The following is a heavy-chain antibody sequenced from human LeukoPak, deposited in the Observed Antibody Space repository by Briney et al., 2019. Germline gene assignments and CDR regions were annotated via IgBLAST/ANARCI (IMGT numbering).Heavy chain of an antibody. J-gene: IGHJ4*02. CDR3: ARDPIDGYNLIGVDY. CDR1: GYTFTGYY. V-gene: IGHV1-2*06. CDR2: INPNSGGT. Sequence: ASVKVSCKASGYTFTGYYMHWVRQAPGQGLEGMGRINPNSGGTNYAQKFQGRVTMTRDTSISTAYMELSRLRSDDTAVYYCARDPIDGYNLIGVDYWGQGTLVTVSS. D-gene: IGHD5-24*01.